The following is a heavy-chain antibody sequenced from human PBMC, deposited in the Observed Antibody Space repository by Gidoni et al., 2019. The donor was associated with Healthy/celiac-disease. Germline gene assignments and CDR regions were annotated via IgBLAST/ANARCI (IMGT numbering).Heavy chain of an antibody. CDR3: AKDIAAVAGTWYGMDV. D-gene: IGHD6-19*01. Sequence: EVQLVESGGGLVQPGRSLRLSCAASGFTFGAYAMHWVRQAPGKGLEWVSGISWNSGSIGYADSVKGRFTISRDNAKNSLYLQMNSLRAEDTALYHCAKDIAAVAGTWYGMDVWGQGTTVTVSS. J-gene: IGHJ6*02. CDR1: GFTFGAYA. V-gene: IGHV3-9*01. CDR2: ISWNSGSI.